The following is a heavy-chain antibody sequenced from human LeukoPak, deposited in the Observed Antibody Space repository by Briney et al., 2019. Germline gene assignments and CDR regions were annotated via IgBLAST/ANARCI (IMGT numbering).Heavy chain of an antibody. V-gene: IGHV3-48*03. CDR3: ARDLGAAAVLFDY. Sequence: GGSLRLSCAASGFTFSSYEMNRVRQAPGKGLEWVSYISSSGSTIYYADSVKGRFTISRDNAKNSLYLQMNSLRAEDTAVYYCARDLGAAAVLFDYWGQGTLVTVSS. CDR2: ISSSGSTI. CDR1: GFTFSSYE. D-gene: IGHD6-13*01. J-gene: IGHJ4*02.